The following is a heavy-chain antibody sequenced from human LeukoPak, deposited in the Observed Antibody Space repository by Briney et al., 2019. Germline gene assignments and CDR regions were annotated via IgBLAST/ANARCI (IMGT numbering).Heavy chain of an antibody. V-gene: IGHV4-39*01. D-gene: IGHD5/OR15-5a*01. Sequence: SETLSLTCTVSGGSIGSSSFYGGWIRQSPGKGLEWIGSIYYGVSTYYNPSLKSRVTMSVDTSKNPFSLRLSSVTAADTAVYYCAGRHGVVYGNWYFDLWGRGTLVTVSS. CDR1: GGSIGSSSFY. CDR2: IYYGVST. CDR3: AGRHGVVYGNWYFDL. J-gene: IGHJ2*01.